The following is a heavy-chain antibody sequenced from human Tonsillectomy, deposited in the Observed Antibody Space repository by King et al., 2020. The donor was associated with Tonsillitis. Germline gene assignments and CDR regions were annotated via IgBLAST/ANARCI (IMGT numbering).Heavy chain of an antibody. CDR2: LSYEGSNN. Sequence: VQLVESGGGVVQPGRSLRLSCAASGFTFNTYAMHWVRQAPGKVLEWVAFLSYEGSNNSYTDSVKGRYTISRDNSTNTLYLQMNSLSAEDTAVYYCARAGFCDSTSCYRYYYYMDVWGKGTTVTVSS. CDR3: ARAGFCDSTSCYRYYYYMDV. V-gene: IGHV3-30-3*01. CDR1: GFTFNTYA. J-gene: IGHJ6*03. D-gene: IGHD2-2*01.